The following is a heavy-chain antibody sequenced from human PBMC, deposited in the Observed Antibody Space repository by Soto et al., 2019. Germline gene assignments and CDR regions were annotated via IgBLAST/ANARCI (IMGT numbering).Heavy chain of an antibody. CDR2: ISSSGSTI. Sequence: QVQLVESGGGLVKPGGSLRLSCAASGFTFSDYYMSWIRQAPGKGLEWVSYISSSGSTIYYADSVKGRFTISRDNAKNSLYLQMNSLRAEDSAVYSCARLDGNSYDSSGYYYYYYGMDVWGQGTTVTVSS. D-gene: IGHD3-22*01. V-gene: IGHV3-11*01. CDR3: ARLDGNSYDSSGYYYYYYGMDV. CDR1: GFTFSDYY. J-gene: IGHJ6*02.